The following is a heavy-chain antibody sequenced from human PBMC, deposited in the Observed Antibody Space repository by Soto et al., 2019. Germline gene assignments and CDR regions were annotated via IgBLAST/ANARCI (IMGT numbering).Heavy chain of an antibody. Sequence: QVQLVQSGPEVKKPGASVKVSCKTSGYTFSNYGFSWVRQAPGQGLEWMGWISGYNGNTNYAQKLQGRVTMTTDTSTTTVYMELRSLRSGDTAVYYCARVLVGGTIPDYWGQGTLVTVSS. CDR3: ARVLVGGTIPDY. J-gene: IGHJ4*02. D-gene: IGHD1-26*01. CDR1: GYTFSNYG. CDR2: ISGYNGNT. V-gene: IGHV1-18*01.